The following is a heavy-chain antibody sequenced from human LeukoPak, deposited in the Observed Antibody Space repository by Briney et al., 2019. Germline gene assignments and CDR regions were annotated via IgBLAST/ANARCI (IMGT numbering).Heavy chain of an antibody. CDR2: INHSGST. Sequence: SETLSLTCAVYGGSFSGYYWSWIRQPPGKGLEWIGEINHSGSTNYNPSLKSRVTISVDTSKNQFSLKLSSVTAADTAVYYCARDVDYSDFDYWGQGTLVTVSS. J-gene: IGHJ4*02. D-gene: IGHD4-11*01. CDR1: GGSFSGYY. CDR3: ARDVDYSDFDY. V-gene: IGHV4-34*01.